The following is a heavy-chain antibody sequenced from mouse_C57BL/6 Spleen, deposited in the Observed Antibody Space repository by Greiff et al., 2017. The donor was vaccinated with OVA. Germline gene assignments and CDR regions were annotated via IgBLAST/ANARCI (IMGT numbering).Heavy chain of an antibody. Sequence: VQLVESGAELARPGASVKLSCKASGYPFTSYGISWVKQRTGQGLEWIGEIYPRSGNTYYNEKFKGKATLTADKSSSTAYMELRSLTSEDSAVYFCARRDSFGLFAYWGQGTLVTVSA. CDR1: GYPFTSYG. CDR3: ARRDSFGLFAY. J-gene: IGHJ3*01. CDR2: IYPRSGNT. D-gene: IGHD2-12*01. V-gene: IGHV1-81*01.